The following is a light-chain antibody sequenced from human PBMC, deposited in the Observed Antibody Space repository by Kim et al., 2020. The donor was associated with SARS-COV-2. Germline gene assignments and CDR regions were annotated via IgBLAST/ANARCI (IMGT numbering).Light chain of an antibody. CDR2: QDS. Sequence: SYELTQPPSVSVSPGQTASITCSGDKLGDKYACWYQQKPGQSPVLVIYQDSKRPSGIPERFSGSNSGNTATLTISGTQAMDEADYYCQAWDSTWVFGRGTQLTVL. J-gene: IGLJ3*02. CDR1: KLGDKY. CDR3: QAWDSTWV. V-gene: IGLV3-1*01.